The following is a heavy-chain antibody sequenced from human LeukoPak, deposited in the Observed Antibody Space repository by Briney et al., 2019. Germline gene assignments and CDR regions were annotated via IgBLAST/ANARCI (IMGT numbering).Heavy chain of an antibody. Sequence: RGSLRLSCAASGFTFSNAWMSWVRQAPGKGLEWVGRIKSKTDGGTTDYAAPVKGRFTISRDDSKNTLYLQMNSLKTEDTAVYYCTTDFSIAARHMWGQGTLVTVSS. D-gene: IGHD6-6*01. CDR1: GFTFSNAW. J-gene: IGHJ4*02. CDR3: TTDFSIAARHM. CDR2: IKSKTDGGTT. V-gene: IGHV3-15*01.